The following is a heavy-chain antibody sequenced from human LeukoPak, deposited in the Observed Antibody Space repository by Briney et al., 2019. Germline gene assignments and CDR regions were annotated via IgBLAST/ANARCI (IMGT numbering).Heavy chain of an antibody. CDR1: GASFTNYY. V-gene: IGHV4-59*08. CDR3: ASLWGSGSGPPKYYFDH. Sequence: PSETLSLTCTVSGASFTNYYWSWVRQPPGKGLEWFGYISYSGTTNYIPSLKSRVTMSVDTSKNQFSLKVTSVTAADTAVYYCASLWGSGSGPPKYYFDHWGQGAPVTVSS. D-gene: IGHD5-12*01. J-gene: IGHJ4*02. CDR2: ISYSGTT.